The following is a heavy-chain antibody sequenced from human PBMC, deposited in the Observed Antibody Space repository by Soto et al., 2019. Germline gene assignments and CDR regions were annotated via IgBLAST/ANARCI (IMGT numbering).Heavy chain of an antibody. CDR2: ISSSGNRI. J-gene: IGHJ4*02. D-gene: IGHD6-13*01. Sequence: GWSLGLCCAASGFTFSDYYMAWIRQAPGKGLEWVSHISSSGNRIYHADSVRGRFTISRDNAKNSLYLQMNSLRAEDTAIYYCARDLPGISTGGTSYWGQGTLVTVSS. V-gene: IGHV3-11*01. CDR1: GFTFSDYY. CDR3: ARDLPGISTGGTSY.